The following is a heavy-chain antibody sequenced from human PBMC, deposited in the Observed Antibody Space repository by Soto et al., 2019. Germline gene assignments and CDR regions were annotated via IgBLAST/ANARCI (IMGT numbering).Heavy chain of an antibody. CDR3: ARDYYDSSGYYPNWFDP. CDR1: GGSISSGGYY. J-gene: IGHJ5*02. D-gene: IGHD3-22*01. Sequence: SETLSLTCTVSGGSISSGGYYWSWIRQHPGKGLEWIGYIYYSGSTYYNPSLKSRVTISVDTSKNQFSLKLSSVTAADTAVYYCARDYYDSSGYYPNWFDPWGQGTLVTVPS. CDR2: IYYSGST. V-gene: IGHV4-31*03.